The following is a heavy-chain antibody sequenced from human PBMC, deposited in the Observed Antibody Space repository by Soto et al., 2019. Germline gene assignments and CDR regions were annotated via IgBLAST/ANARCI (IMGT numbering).Heavy chain of an antibody. CDR1: GGSTRNYF. D-gene: IGHD3-9*01. CDR2: IYYIGTT. Sequence: QVQLQESGPGLVKPSETLSLTCTVSGGSTRNYFWSWIRQPPGKGLEWIGCIYYIGTTNYNSSLKSRVTISLDTSKNQFSLRLRSVTAADTAVYYCARYVNPYDTAVWFDPWGQGTLVTVSS. V-gene: IGHV4-59*01. CDR3: ARYVNPYDTAVWFDP. J-gene: IGHJ5*02.